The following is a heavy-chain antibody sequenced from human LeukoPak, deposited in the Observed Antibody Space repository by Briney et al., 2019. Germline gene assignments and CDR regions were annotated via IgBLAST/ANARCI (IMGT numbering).Heavy chain of an antibody. Sequence: GESLKISCKGSGYSFTSYWIGWVRQMPGKGLEWMGIIYPGDSDTRYSPSFQGQVTISADKSISTAYLQWSSLKASDTAMYYCARQEGYDILTGYNWFDPWGQGTLVTVSS. CDR3: ARQEGYDILTGYNWFDP. J-gene: IGHJ5*02. CDR2: IYPGDSDT. CDR1: GYSFTSYW. V-gene: IGHV5-51*01. D-gene: IGHD3-9*01.